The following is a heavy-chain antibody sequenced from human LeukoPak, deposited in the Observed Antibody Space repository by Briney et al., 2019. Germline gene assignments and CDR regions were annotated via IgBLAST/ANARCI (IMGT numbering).Heavy chain of an antibody. D-gene: IGHD1-26*01. CDR2: IIPIFGTA. J-gene: IGHJ6*03. V-gene: IGHV1-69*05. CDR1: GGTFSSYA. CDR3: ARGRVGAPYDPYYYMGV. Sequence: ASVKVSCKASGGTFSSYAISWVRQAPGQGLEWMGGIIPIFGTANYAQKFQGRVTITTDESTSTAYMELSSLRSEDTAVYYCARGRVGAPYDPYYYMGVWGKGTTVTVSS.